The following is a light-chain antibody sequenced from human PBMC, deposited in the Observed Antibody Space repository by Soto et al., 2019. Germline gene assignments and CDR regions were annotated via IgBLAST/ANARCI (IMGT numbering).Light chain of an antibody. Sequence: QSVLTQPASVSGSPGHSITISCTGTSSDVGTYKYVSWYQQHPGKAPKLMIYEVSNRPSGVSNRFSGSKSGNTASLTISELQAEDEADYYCSSYTTSGTRVFGGGTKLTVL. V-gene: IGLV2-14*01. J-gene: IGLJ2*01. CDR2: EVS. CDR1: SSDVGTYKY. CDR3: SSYTTSGTRV.